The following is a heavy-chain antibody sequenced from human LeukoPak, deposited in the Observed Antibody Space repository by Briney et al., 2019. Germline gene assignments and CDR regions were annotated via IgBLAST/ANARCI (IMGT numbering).Heavy chain of an antibody. CDR3: AKAWDSYDFWSGYHPFDY. CDR1: GFTFSSYA. D-gene: IGHD3-3*01. V-gene: IGHV3-23*01. Sequence: PGGSLRLSCAASGFTFSSYAMSWVRRAPGKGLEWVSGISGSGGSTYYADSVKGRFTISRDNSKNTLYLQMNSLRAEDTAVYYCAKAWDSYDFWSGYHPFDYWGQGTLVTVSS. J-gene: IGHJ4*02. CDR2: ISGSGGST.